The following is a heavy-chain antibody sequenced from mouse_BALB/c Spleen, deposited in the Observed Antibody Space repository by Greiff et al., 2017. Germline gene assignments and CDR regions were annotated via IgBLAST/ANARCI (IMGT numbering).Heavy chain of an antibody. J-gene: IGHJ2*01. CDR3: ARWLRRNYFDY. V-gene: IGHV3-2*02. Sequence: EVQLQESGPGLVKPSQSLSLTCTVTGYSITSDYAWNWIRQFPGNKLEWMGYISYSGSTSYNPSLKSRISITRDTSKNQFFLQLNSVTTEDTATYYCARWLRRNYFDYWGQGTTLTVSS. CDR1: GYSITSDYA. CDR2: ISYSGST. D-gene: IGHD2-2*01.